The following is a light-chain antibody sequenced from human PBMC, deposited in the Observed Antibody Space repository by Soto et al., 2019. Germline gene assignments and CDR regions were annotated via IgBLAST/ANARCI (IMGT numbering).Light chain of an antibody. CDR3: QQRSNWPPVIT. CDR1: ETCSSH. V-gene: IGKV3-11*01. Sequence: EIVLTQSPATLSLSPGERATLSCRASETCSSHLAWYQQKPGQTPRLLIYDASKRATGIPARFSGRGSGTDFTLTISSLEPEDFAVYYCQQRSNWPPVITFGQGTRLEIK. CDR2: DAS. J-gene: IGKJ5*01.